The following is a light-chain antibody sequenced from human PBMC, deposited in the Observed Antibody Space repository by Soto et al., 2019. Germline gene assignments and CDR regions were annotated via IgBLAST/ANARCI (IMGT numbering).Light chain of an antibody. CDR1: QSVSTN. CDR3: QQYSSSPS. J-gene: IGKJ5*01. Sequence: EIVMTQSPTTLSVSPGERATVSCRDSQSVSTNLAWYQQQPGQVPSLLIYGASTRASGIPARFSGSGSGTEFTLTIGSLQSEDFAVYYCQQYSSSPSFGQGTRLEIK. CDR2: GAS. V-gene: IGKV3-15*01.